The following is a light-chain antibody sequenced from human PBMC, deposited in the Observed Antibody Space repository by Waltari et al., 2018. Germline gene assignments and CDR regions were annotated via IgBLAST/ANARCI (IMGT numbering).Light chain of an antibody. CDR2: DAS. Sequence: DIQMTQSPSTLSASVGDRVIITCRASQSVNSWLAWFQQKPGKAPKLLIYDASNLESGGPSRFSGSGSGTEFTLTISSLQPDDFATYYCQQYNSYWTFGQGTKVEIK. V-gene: IGKV1-5*01. CDR3: QQYNSYWT. CDR1: QSVNSW. J-gene: IGKJ1*01.